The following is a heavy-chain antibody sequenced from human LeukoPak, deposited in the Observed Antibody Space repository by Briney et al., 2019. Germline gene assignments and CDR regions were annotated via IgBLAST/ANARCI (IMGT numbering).Heavy chain of an antibody. D-gene: IGHD6-19*01. Sequence: GASVKVSCKASGYTFTGYYMHWVRQAPGQGLEWMGWTNPNSGGTNYAQKFQGRVTMTRDTSISTAYMELSRLRSDDTAVYYCARDLAVAGHKPNWFDPWGQGTLVTVSS. J-gene: IGHJ5*02. CDR3: ARDLAVAGHKPNWFDP. CDR1: GYTFTGYY. CDR2: TNPNSGGT. V-gene: IGHV1-2*02.